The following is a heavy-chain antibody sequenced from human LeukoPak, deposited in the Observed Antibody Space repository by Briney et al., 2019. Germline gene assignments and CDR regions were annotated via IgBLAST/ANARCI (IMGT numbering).Heavy chain of an antibody. J-gene: IGHJ4*02. V-gene: IGHV4-59*01. CDR1: GGSISSYY. CDR2: IYYSGST. CDR3: ALEDRGQLLR. Sequence: SETLSLTCTVSGGSISSYYWSWIRQPPGKGLEWIGYIYYSGSTNYNPSLKSRVTISVDTSKNQFSLKLSSVTAADTAVYYCALEDRGQLLRWGQGTLVTVSS. D-gene: IGHD2-2*01.